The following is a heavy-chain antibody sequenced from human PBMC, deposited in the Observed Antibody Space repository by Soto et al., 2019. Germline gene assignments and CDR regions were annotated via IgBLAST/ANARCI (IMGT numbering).Heavy chain of an antibody. V-gene: IGHV3-33*01. CDR3: AGRASNQNIDS. Sequence: PGGSLRLSCAASGFTFSSYGMHWVRQAPGKGLEWVAVIWYDGSHKYYADSVKGRFTISRDNSKNTLYLQMNSLRAEDTAVYYCAGRASNQNIDSWGQGTLVTVSS. CDR2: IWYDGSHK. CDR1: GFTFSSYG. J-gene: IGHJ4*02.